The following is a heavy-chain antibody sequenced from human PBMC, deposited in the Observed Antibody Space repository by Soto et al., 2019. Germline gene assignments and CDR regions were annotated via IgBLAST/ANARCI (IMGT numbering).Heavy chain of an antibody. CDR3: AREGSGSYYKFRY. D-gene: IGHD3-10*01. CDR2: IYYSGST. V-gene: IGHV4-31*03. J-gene: IGHJ4*02. Sequence: SETLSLTCTVSGGSISSDGYYWSWIRQHPGKGLEWIGYIYYSGSTYYNPSLKSRVTISVDTSKNQFPLKLSSVTAADTAVYYCAREGSGSYYKFRYWGPGTLVPVS. CDR1: GGSISSDGYY.